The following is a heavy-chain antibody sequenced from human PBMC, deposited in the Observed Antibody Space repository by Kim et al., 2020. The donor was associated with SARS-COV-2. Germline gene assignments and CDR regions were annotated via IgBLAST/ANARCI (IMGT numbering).Heavy chain of an antibody. CDR2: IYHSGST. CDR3: ARAGKTTVTDDVFDI. D-gene: IGHD4-17*01. V-gene: IGHV4-30-2*01. CDR1: GGSTSSGGYS. Sequence: SETLSLTCAVSGGSTSSGGYSWSWIRQPPGKGLEWIGYIYHSGSTYYNPSLKSRVTISEDRSKNQFSLKLSSVTAADTAVYYCARAGKTTVTDDVFDIWGQGTMVTVSS. J-gene: IGHJ3*02.